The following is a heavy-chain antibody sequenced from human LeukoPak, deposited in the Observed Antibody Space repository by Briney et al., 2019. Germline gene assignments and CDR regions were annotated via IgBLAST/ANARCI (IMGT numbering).Heavy chain of an antibody. D-gene: IGHD3-22*01. CDR2: INHSGST. CDR1: GGSFSGYY. Sequence: KPSETLSLTCAVYGGSFSGYYWSWIRQPPGKGLEWIGEINHSGSTNYNPSLKSRVTISVDTSKNQFSLKLSSVTAADTAVYYCARDRGPSGYDSSGYRRAIPQGGKNRPDDAFDIWGQGTMVTVSS. V-gene: IGHV4-34*01. CDR3: ARDRGPSGYDSSGYRRAIPQGGKNRPDDAFDI. J-gene: IGHJ3*02.